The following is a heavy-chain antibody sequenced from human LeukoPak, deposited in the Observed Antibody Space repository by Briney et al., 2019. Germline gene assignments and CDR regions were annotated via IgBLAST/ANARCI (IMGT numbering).Heavy chain of an antibody. CDR3: ARGGKMVYARKNSNPFDD. D-gene: IGHD2-8*01. J-gene: IGHJ4*02. CDR2: INHSGST. CDR1: GGSFSGYY. V-gene: IGHV4-34*01. Sequence: PSETLSLTCAVYGGSFSGYYWSWIRQPPGKGLEWIGEINHSGSTNYNPSLKSRVTISVDTSKNQFSLKLSSVTAADTAVHYCARGGKMVYARKNSNPFDDWGQGTLVTVSS.